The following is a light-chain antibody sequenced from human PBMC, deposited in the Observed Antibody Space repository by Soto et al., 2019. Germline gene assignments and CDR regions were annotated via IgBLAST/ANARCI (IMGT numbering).Light chain of an antibody. CDR2: GAS. Sequence: MTQSPATLSVSPGERATLSFRASQSVSSNLAWYQQKPGQAPRLLIYGASTRATGIPARFSGSGSGTEFTLNIKSLQSEDFGVYYCQQYHNWLPITFGQGTRLEIK. J-gene: IGKJ5*01. CDR1: QSVSSN. CDR3: QQYHNWLPIT. V-gene: IGKV3-15*01.